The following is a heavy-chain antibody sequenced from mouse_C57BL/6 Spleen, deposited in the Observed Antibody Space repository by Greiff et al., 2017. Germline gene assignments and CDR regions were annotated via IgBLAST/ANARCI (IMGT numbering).Heavy chain of an antibody. CDR3: ARDSRTGTGRAFAY. V-gene: IGHV5-4*01. CDR1: GFTFSSYA. CDR2: ISDGGSYT. Sequence: EVQLVESGGGLVKPGGSLTLSCAASGFTFSSYAMSWVRQTPEKRLEWVATISDGGSYTYYPDNVKGRFTISRDNAKNNLYLQMSHLKAEDTAMYYCARDSRTGTGRAFAYWGQGTLVTVSA. J-gene: IGHJ3*01. D-gene: IGHD4-1*01.